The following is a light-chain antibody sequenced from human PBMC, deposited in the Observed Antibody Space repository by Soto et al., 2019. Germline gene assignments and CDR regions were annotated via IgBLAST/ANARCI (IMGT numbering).Light chain of an antibody. Sequence: DIQMTQSPSSLSAFVGDRVTITCRASQDIGNFLAWYQQKPGKVPKLLIYAASTLQSGVPSRFSGSGSGTDFTLTISSLEPEDSAVYYCQQRNVWPPVTFGQGTRLEIK. CDR1: QDIGNF. CDR2: AAS. V-gene: IGKV1-27*01. J-gene: IGKJ5*01. CDR3: QQRNVWPPVT.